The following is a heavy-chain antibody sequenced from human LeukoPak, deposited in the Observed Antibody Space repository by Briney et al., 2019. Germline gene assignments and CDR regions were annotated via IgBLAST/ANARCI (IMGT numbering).Heavy chain of an antibody. D-gene: IGHD2-2*01. J-gene: IGHJ4*02. CDR2: INHSGST. CDR1: GGSFSGYY. V-gene: IGHV4-34*01. Sequence: SETLSLTCAVYGGSFSGYYWSRIRQPPGKGLEWIGEINHSGSTNYNPSLKSRVTISVDTSKNQFSLKLSSVTAADTAVYYCARGRDIVVVPAAMSFDYWGQGTLVTVSS. CDR3: ARGRDIVVVPAAMSFDY.